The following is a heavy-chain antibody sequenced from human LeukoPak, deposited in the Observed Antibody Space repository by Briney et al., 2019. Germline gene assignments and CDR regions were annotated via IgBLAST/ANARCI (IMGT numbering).Heavy chain of an antibody. D-gene: IGHD5-24*01. CDR2: IYPGDSDT. CDR1: EYTFTSYW. CDR3: ARQSRQRWLQFGYYYYYMDV. Sequence: HGESLKISCKGSEYTFTSYWIGWVRQMPGKGLEWMGIIYPGDSDTRYSPSFQGQVTISADKSISTAYLQWSSLKASDTAMYYCARQSRQRWLQFGYYYYYMDVWGKGTTVTISS. J-gene: IGHJ6*03. V-gene: IGHV5-51*01.